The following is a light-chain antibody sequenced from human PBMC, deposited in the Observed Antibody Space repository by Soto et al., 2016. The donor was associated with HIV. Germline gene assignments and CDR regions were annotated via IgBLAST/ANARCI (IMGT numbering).Light chain of an antibody. V-gene: IGKV1-12*01. Sequence: DIQMTQSPSSVSASVGDRVTITCRASQGISSWLVWYQQKPGKAPKLLIYGASSLQSGVPSRFSGSGSGTDFSLTISSLQPEDFATYYCQQANSFPLTFGGGPRWRSN. CDR3: QQANSFPLT. CDR1: QGISSW. J-gene: IGKJ4*01. CDR2: GAS.